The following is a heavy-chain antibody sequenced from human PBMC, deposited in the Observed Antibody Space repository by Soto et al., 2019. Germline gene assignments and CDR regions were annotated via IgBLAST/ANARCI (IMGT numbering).Heavy chain of an antibody. CDR3: AGRFCGGGSCNDDFEI. J-gene: IGHJ3*02. CDR2: IYPGDSDT. Sequence: GESLKISCQGSGYSFTNYWIGWVRQLPGKGLEWMGIIYPGDSDTTYSPSFQGQVTMSADRSISTAYLQWSSLKASDTAMYFCAGRFCGGGSCNDDFEIWGQGTMVTVSS. CDR1: GYSFTNYW. D-gene: IGHD2-21*01. V-gene: IGHV5-51*01.